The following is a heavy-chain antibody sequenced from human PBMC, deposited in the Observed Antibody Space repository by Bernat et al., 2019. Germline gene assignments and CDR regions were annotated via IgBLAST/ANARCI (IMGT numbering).Heavy chain of an antibody. CDR3: ARELWLGIEAVGVDY. J-gene: IGHJ4*02. CDR2: IRSSSSTI. D-gene: IGHD1-26*01. Sequence: EVQLVESGGGLVQPGGSLRLSCAASRFTFSNYSMNWVRQAPGKGLGGVSYIRSSSSTIYYADSVKGRFTVSRDNAKNSLYLQMNSLRAEDTAVYYCARELWLGIEAVGVDYWGQGTLVTVSS. V-gene: IGHV3-48*01. CDR1: RFTFSNYS.